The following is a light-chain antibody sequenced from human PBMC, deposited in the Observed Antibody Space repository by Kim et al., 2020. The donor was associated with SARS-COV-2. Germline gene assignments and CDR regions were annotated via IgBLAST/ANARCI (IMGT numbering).Light chain of an antibody. Sequence: GQSLTTTCSGSSSDFVGYNFVSCYQQYPGNTPTLMVYDDGKRRSGGSTRCSGSKYGNTASLTTSGLQAEDEADYYCSSYTRSSSFGFGGGTKLTVL. V-gene: IGLV2-14*03. J-gene: IGLJ3*02. CDR2: DDG. CDR1: SSDFVGYNF. CDR3: SSYTRSSSFG.